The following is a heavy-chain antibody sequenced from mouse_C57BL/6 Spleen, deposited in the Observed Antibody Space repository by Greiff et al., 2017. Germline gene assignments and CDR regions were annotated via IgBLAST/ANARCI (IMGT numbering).Heavy chain of an antibody. CDR2: INPNNGGT. V-gene: IGHV1-26*01. J-gene: IGHJ3*01. D-gene: IGHD1-1*01. CDR3: AREGITTVVGD. Sequence: EVQLQQSGPELVKPGASVKISCKASGYTFTDYYMNWVKQSHGKSLEWIGDINPNNGGTSYNQKFKGKATLTVDKSSSTAYMELRSLTSEDSAVYYCAREGITTVVGDWGQGTLVTVSA. CDR1: GYTFTDYY.